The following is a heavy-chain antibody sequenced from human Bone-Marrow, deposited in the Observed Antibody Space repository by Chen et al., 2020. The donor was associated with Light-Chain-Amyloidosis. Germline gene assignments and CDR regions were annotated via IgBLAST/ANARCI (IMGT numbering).Heavy chain of an antibody. CDR2: MYHSGTT. CDR3: ARYSGTVHVWAFDI. CDR1: GGSFSSNYL. V-gene: IGHV4-38-2*02. Sequence: QVQLQESGPGLVKPSETLALTCTVSGGSFSSNYLWGWIRQPPGKGLEWIASMYHSGTTYYNSSLMSRVTISMDTSKNHLSLKVTSVNAEETAVYYCARYSGTVHVWAFDIWGQGTMVTVS. D-gene: IGHD1-1*01. J-gene: IGHJ3*02.